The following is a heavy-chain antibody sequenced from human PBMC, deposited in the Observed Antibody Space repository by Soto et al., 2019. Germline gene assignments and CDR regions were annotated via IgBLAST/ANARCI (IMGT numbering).Heavy chain of an antibody. CDR3: ARQDYGDYEVLGVSPYGMDV. CDR2: IYPDDSDI. D-gene: IGHD4-17*01. V-gene: IGHV5-51*01. Sequence: GESLKISCKGSGYSFTSYWIGWVRQMPGKGLEWMGIIYPDDSDISYSPSFQGQVTISADKSISTAFLQWSSLKASDTAMYYCARQDYGDYEVLGVSPYGMDVWGQGTTVTVSS. J-gene: IGHJ6*02. CDR1: GYSFTSYW.